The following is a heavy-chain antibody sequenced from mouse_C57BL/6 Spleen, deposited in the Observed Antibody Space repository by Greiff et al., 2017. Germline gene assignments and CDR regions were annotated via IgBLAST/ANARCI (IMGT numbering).Heavy chain of an antibody. CDR1: GYSFTDYN. V-gene: IGHV1-39*01. CDR2: INPNYGTT. D-gene: IGHD1-1*01. CDR3: ASPHYYGNAMDY. Sequence: VQLKESGPELVKPGASVKISCKASGYSFTDYNMNWVKQSNGKSLEWIGVINPNYGTTSYNQKFKGKATLTVDQSSSTAYMQLNSLTSEDSAVYYCASPHYYGNAMDYWGQGTSVTVSS. J-gene: IGHJ4*01.